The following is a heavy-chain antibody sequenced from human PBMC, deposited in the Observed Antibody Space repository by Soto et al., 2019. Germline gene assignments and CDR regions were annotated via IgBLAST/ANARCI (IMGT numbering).Heavy chain of an antibody. D-gene: IGHD3-10*01. CDR1: GFTFSYYN. CDR3: AKDLVLLWFGEFDY. Sequence: GGSLRLSCAASGFTFSYYNMHWVRQAPGKGLEWISFIRSNSGNTYYADSVKGRFTISRDNSKNTLYLQMNSLRAEDTAVYYCAKDLVLLWFGEFDYWGQGTLVTVSS. J-gene: IGHJ4*02. V-gene: IGHV3-48*01. CDR2: IRSNSGNT.